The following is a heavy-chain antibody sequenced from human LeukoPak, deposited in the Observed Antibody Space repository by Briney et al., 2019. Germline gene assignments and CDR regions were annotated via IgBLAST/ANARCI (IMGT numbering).Heavy chain of an antibody. CDR3: AREIVDSSGYYPGDP. J-gene: IGHJ5*02. CDR2: ISAYNGNT. CDR1: GYTFTSYG. V-gene: IGHV1-18*01. D-gene: IGHD3-22*01. Sequence: ASVKVSCKASGYTFTSYGISWVRHAPGQGLEWMGWISAYNGNTNYAQKLQGRVTITTDTSTSTAYMELRSLRSDDTAVYYCAREIVDSSGYYPGDPWGQGTLVTVSS.